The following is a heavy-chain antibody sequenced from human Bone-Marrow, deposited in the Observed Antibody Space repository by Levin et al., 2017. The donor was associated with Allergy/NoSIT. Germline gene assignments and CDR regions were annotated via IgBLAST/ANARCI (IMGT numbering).Heavy chain of an antibody. J-gene: IGHJ4*02. D-gene: IGHD6-19*01. Sequence: LSLTCAASGFTFSSYAMSWVRQAPGKGLEWVSAISGSGGSTYYADSVKGRFTISRDNSKNTLYLQMNSLRAEDTAVYYCAKNQLTSGWLRDYWGQGTLVTVSS. CDR2: ISGSGGST. V-gene: IGHV3-23*01. CDR3: AKNQLTSGWLRDY. CDR1: GFTFSSYA.